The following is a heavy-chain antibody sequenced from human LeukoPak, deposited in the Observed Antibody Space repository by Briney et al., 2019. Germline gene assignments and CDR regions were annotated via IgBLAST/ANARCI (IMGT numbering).Heavy chain of an antibody. D-gene: IGHD3-22*01. V-gene: IGHV3-30*18. CDR3: AKEITMIVDGAFDI. J-gene: IGHJ3*02. CDR2: ISCDGSNK. CDR1: GFTLRGYG. Sequence: GGSLRLSCAASGFTLRGYGMHWVRQAPGKGLEWVAVISCDGSNKYYADSVKGRFTISRDNSKNTLYLQMNSLRAEDTAVYYCAKEITMIVDGAFDIWGQGTMVTVSS.